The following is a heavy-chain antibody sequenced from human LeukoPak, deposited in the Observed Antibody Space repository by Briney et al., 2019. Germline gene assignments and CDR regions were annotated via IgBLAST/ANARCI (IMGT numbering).Heavy chain of an antibody. CDR1: GGSITSYY. CDR2: IHHTGEN. Sequence: PSETLSLTCAVSGGSITSYYWNWIRQPPGKGLEWIGYIHHTGENLYKPSLQSRVTMSVDTSKSEFSLKLSSVTAADTAVYYRAKWHEQLLAFDSWGQGTLVTVSS. CDR3: AKWHEQLLAFDS. J-gene: IGHJ4*02. V-gene: IGHV4-59*01. D-gene: IGHD1/OR15-1a*01.